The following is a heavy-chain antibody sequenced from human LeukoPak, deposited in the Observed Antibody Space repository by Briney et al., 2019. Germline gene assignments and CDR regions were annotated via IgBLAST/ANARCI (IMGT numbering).Heavy chain of an antibody. CDR2: INHSGST. V-gene: IGHV4-34*01. J-gene: IGHJ5*02. CDR3: ARESSDYYDSSVWFDP. CDR1: GGSFSGYY. Sequence: SETLSLTCAVYGGSFSGYYWSWVRQPPGEGLEWIGEINHSGSTNYNPSLKSRVTISVDTSKNQFSLKLSSVTAADTAVYYCARESSDYYDSSVWFDPWGQGTLVTVSS. D-gene: IGHD3-22*01.